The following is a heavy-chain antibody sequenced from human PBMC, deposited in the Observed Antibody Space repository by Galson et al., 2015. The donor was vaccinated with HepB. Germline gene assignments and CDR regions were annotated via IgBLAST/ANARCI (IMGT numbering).Heavy chain of an antibody. CDR1: GGTFSSYA. CDR3: ARGARLRYSSGWPALDY. V-gene: IGHV1-69*13. D-gene: IGHD6-19*01. J-gene: IGHJ4*02. Sequence: SVKVSCKASGGTFSSYAISWVRQAPGQGLEWMGGIIPIFGTANYAQKFQGRVTITADESTSTAYMELSSLRSEDTAVYYCARGARLRYSSGWPALDYWGQGTLVTVSS. CDR2: IIPIFGTA.